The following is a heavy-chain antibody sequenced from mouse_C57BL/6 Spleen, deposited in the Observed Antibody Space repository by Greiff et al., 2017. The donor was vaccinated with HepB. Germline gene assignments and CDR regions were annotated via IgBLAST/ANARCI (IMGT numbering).Heavy chain of an antibody. CDR3: ARLRYGYLYFDY. J-gene: IGHJ2*01. V-gene: IGHV5-12*01. Sequence: EVQLVESGGGLVQPGGSLKLSCAASGFTFSDYYMYWVRQTPEKRLEWVAYISNGGGSTYYPDTVKGRFTISRDNAKNTLYLQMSRLKSEDTAMYCCARLRYGYLYFDYWGQGTTLTVSS. D-gene: IGHD2-2*01. CDR2: ISNGGGST. CDR1: GFTFSDYY.